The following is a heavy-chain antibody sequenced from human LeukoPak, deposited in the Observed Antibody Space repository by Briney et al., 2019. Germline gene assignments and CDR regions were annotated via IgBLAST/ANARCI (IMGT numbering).Heavy chain of an antibody. J-gene: IGHJ3*02. CDR1: GFTFSSYA. Sequence: GSLRLSCAASGFTFSSYAMSWVRQAPGKGLEWVSSIGISSNKIYYADSVKGRFIISRDNAKNSLYLQMNSLRAEDTAVYYCAREITWEVTPIWGQGTMVTVSS. V-gene: IGHV3-21*01. D-gene: IGHD3-16*01. CDR2: IGISSNKI. CDR3: AREITWEVTPI.